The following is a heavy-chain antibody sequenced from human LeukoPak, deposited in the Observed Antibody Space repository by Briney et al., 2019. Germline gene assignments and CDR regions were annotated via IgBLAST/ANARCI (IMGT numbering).Heavy chain of an antibody. CDR3: ARIRYFDWPPKRYFDY. D-gene: IGHD3-9*01. CDR2: INHSGST. CDR1: GGSISSSNW. V-gene: IGHV4-4*02. J-gene: IGHJ4*02. Sequence: PSGTLSLTCAVSGGSISSSNWWSWVRQPPGKGLEWIGEINHSGSTNYNPSLKSRVTISVDTSKKQFSLKLSSVTAADTAVYYCARIRYFDWPPKRYFDYWGQGTLVTVSS.